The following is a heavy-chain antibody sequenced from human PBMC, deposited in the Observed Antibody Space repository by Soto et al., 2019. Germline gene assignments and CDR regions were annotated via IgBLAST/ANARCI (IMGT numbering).Heavy chain of an antibody. D-gene: IGHD3-22*01. CDR3: ARDGIMIVASSLDY. V-gene: IGHV1-3*04. CDR1: GYTFTSNA. J-gene: IGHJ4*02. Sequence: QVQLVQSGAEVKKPGASVKVSCKAFGYTFTSNAIHWVRQAPGQRLEWMGWITTGNGNRKYSQKFQGRVTMTRDTSASTAYMELSSLRSEDTAVYYCARDGIMIVASSLDYWGQGTLVTVSS. CDR2: ITTGNGNR.